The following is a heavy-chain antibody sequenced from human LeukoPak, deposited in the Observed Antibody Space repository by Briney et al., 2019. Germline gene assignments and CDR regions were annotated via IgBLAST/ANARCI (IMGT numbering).Heavy chain of an antibody. CDR3: ATGGDLYCTTANCLPFDY. Sequence: GGSLRLSCAASGFTFGSYWMSWVRQAPGKGLEGVANIQQNGGGKHYVDSVKGRFTISRDNAKNSLYLQMDNLRAEDTAVYYCATGGDLYCTTANCLPFDYWGQGTLVTSPQ. V-gene: IGHV3-7*01. J-gene: IGHJ4*02. CDR1: GFTFGSYW. D-gene: IGHD2-8*01. CDR2: IQQNGGGK.